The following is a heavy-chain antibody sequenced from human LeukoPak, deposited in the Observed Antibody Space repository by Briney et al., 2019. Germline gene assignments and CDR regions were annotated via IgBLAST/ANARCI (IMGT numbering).Heavy chain of an antibody. J-gene: IGHJ3*02. CDR1: DDSISSGAYS. CDR2: VYYGGKT. Sequence: SETLSLTCTVSDDSISSGAYSWVWVRQPPGKGLEFIGTVYYGGKTYYNPSLKSRVTMSVDTPKKHFSLNLTSVNAADTAVYYCARHQWVPAFDIWGQGTMVTVSS. V-gene: IGHV4-39*01. D-gene: IGHD1-26*01. CDR3: ARHQWVPAFDI.